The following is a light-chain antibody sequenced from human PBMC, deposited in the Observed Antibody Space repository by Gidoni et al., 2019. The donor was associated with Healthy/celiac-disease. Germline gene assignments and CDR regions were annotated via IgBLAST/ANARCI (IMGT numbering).Light chain of an antibody. V-gene: IGKV3-20*01. CDR3: QQYGSSLYT. CDR2: GAS. J-gene: IGKJ2*01. Sequence: EIVLTQSPGTLSLSPGERATLSCRASQSVSSSYLAWYQQKPGQAPRLLIYGASSGSGTDFTLTISRLEPEDVAVYYCQQYGSSLYTFGQGTKLEIK. CDR1: QSVSSSY.